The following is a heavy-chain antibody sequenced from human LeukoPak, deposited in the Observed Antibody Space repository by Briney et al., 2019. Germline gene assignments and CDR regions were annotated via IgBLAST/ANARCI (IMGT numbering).Heavy chain of an antibody. CDR3: AKTPPNCSGGSCYEDY. CDR1: GFTFSSYA. D-gene: IGHD2-15*01. J-gene: IGHJ4*02. V-gene: IGHV3-23*01. Sequence: SGGSLRLSCAASGFTFSSYAMSWVRQAPGKGLEWVSAISGSGGSTYYADSVKGRFTISRDNSKNTLYLQMNSLRAGDTAVYYCAKTPPNCSGGSCYEDYWGQGTLVTVSS. CDR2: ISGSGGST.